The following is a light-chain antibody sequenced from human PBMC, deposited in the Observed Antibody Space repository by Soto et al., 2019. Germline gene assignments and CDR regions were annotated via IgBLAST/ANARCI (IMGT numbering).Light chain of an antibody. V-gene: IGKV1-5*01. CDR3: QQYNSFSPET. J-gene: IGKJ1*01. CDR1: QSIRSW. Sequence: DSQMTQSPSVLSASVGDRVTSSCRGSQSIRSWLAWYQQKPGKAPKLLIYDAYSLQSGVPSRFSGSGSGTEFTLTIISLQPDDFATYYCQQYNSFSPETFGQGTKVDIK. CDR2: DAY.